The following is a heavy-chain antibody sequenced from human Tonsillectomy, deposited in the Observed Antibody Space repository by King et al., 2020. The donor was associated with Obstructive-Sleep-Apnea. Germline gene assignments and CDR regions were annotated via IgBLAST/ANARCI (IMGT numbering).Heavy chain of an antibody. CDR1: GFTFDDYA. V-gene: IGHV3-43D*03. J-gene: IGHJ4*02. D-gene: IGHD3-22*01. Sequence: VQLVESGGVVVQSGGSLRLSCVASGFTFDDYAMHWVRHAPGKGLEWVSLITWDGGSTHYTDSVKGRFTISRDNSENSLYLQMNSLRPEDTALYYCARGPDYYDSTGYFHYWGQGTLVTVSS. CDR2: ITWDGGST. CDR3: ARGPDYYDSTGYFHY.